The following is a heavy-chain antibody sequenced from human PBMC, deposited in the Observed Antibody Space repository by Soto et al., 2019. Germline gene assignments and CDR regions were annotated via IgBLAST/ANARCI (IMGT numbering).Heavy chain of an antibody. CDR2: ISYDGSNK. V-gene: IGHV3-30*18. CDR3: AKEDRPSSWWLVRVYYYYGMDV. D-gene: IGHD6-19*01. J-gene: IGHJ6*02. Sequence: GESLKISCAASGFTFSSYGMHWVRQAPGKGLEWVAVISYDGSNKYYADSVKGRFTISRDNSKNTLYLQMNSLRAEDTAVYYCAKEDRPSSWWLVRVYYYYGMDVWGQGTTVTVSS. CDR1: GFTFSSYG.